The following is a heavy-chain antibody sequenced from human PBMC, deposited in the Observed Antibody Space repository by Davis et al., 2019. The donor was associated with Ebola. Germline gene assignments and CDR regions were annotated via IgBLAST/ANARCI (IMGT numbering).Heavy chain of an antibody. Sequence: GESLKISCAASGFTLSSYGMHWVRQAPGKGLEWVAVIWYDGSNKYYADSVKGRFTISRDNSKNTLYLQMNSLRAEDTAVYYCARLRSSGWYVDWFDPWGQGTLVTVSS. CDR3: ARLRSSGWYVDWFDP. CDR2: IWYDGSNK. CDR1: GFTLSSYG. J-gene: IGHJ5*02. V-gene: IGHV3-33*01. D-gene: IGHD6-19*01.